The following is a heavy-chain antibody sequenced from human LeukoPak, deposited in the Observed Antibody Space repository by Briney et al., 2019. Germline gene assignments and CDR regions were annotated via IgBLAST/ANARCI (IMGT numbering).Heavy chain of an antibody. Sequence: PGGSLRLSCSASGFTFSSYAMHWVRQAPGKGLEYVSAISSNGGSTYYADSVKGRFTISRDNSKNTLYLQMSSLRAEDTAVYYCVKWYSYGPNFSDYWGQGTLVTVSS. V-gene: IGHV3-64D*06. J-gene: IGHJ4*02. CDR3: VKWYSYGPNFSDY. D-gene: IGHD5-18*01. CDR1: GFTFSSYA. CDR2: ISSNGGST.